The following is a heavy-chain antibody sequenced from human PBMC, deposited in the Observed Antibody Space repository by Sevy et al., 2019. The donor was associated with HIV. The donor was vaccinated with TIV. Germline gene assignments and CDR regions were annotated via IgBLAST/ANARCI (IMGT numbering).Heavy chain of an antibody. CDR1: GDSISGTEYS. V-gene: IGHV4-39*01. Sequence: SETLSLTCTVSGDSISGTEYSWGWIRQPPGKGLEWIGNIHYKGTTYYNPSLKSRVTVSVDTSKNQFSLRLSSVSAADTAVYYCARLDPSGPRDYWGQGTLVTVSS. D-gene: IGHD5-12*01. CDR2: IHYKGTT. J-gene: IGHJ4*02. CDR3: ARLDPSGPRDY.